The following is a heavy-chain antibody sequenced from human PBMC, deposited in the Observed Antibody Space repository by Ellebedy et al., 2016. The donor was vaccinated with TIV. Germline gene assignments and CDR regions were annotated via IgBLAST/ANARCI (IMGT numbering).Heavy chain of an antibody. CDR3: AKHDYCSITACPFDY. J-gene: IGHJ4*02. D-gene: IGHD2-2*01. CDR1: GFTFSTYG. V-gene: IGHV3-23*01. CDR2: IGGSGHTI. Sequence: GESLKIPXASSGFTFSTYGMSWVRQAPGKGLEWVSVIGGSGHTIYYADSVKGRFTISRDNSKNTLYLQMNSLRAEDTAVYYCAKHDYCSITACPFDYWGQGTLVPVSS.